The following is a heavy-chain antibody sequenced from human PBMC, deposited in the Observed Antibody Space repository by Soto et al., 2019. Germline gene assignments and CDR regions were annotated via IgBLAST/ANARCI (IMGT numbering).Heavy chain of an antibody. CDR3: ARGIAYNWFDP. Sequence: GGSLRLSCAASGFTFSSYSMNWVRQAPGKGLEWVSYISSSSSTIYYAESVKGRFTISRDNAKNSLFLQMESLRAEDTAMYYCARGIAYNWFDPWGQGALVTVSS. V-gene: IGHV3-48*01. J-gene: IGHJ5*02. CDR2: ISSSSSTI. CDR1: GFTFSSYS.